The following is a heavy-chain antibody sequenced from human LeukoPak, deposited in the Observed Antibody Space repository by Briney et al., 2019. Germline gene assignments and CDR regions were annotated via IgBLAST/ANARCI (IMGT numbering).Heavy chain of an antibody. J-gene: IGHJ3*02. Sequence: SETLSLTCAVSGYSISSGYYWGWIRQPPGKGLEWIGSIYHSGSTYYNPSPKSRVTISVDTSKNQFSLKLSSVTAADTAVYYCASNLVPAAMWYAFDIWGQGTMVTVSS. CDR2: IYHSGST. V-gene: IGHV4-38-2*01. D-gene: IGHD2-2*01. CDR1: GYSISSGYY. CDR3: ASNLVPAAMWYAFDI.